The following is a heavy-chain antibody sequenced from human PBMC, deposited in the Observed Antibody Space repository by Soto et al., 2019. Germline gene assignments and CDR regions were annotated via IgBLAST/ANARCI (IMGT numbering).Heavy chain of an antibody. CDR3: ARDPSFGAFDI. V-gene: IGHV3-7*01. J-gene: IGHJ3*02. D-gene: IGHD3-10*01. CDR2: IKPDGTET. Sequence: EVQLVESGGGLVQPGGSLSLSCTASGFTFRSSWMSWVRQAPGKGLEWVSYIKPDGTETYYVDSVRGRFTISRDKAKNPLYLQMNSLRAEETALYYCARDPSFGAFDIWGQGTMVTVPA. CDR1: GFTFRSSW.